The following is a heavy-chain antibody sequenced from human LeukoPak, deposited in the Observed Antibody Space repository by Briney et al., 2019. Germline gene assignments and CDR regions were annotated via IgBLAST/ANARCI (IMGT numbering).Heavy chain of an antibody. CDR3: ARGPNPVGSSSLYYFDY. V-gene: IGHV1-69*01. CDR1: GGTFSSYA. Sequence: GASVKVSCKASGGTFSSYAISWVRQAPGQGLEWMGGIIPIFGTANYAQKFQGRVTITADESTSTAYMELSSLRSEDTAVYYCARGPNPVGSSSLYYFDYWGQGTLVTVSS. J-gene: IGHJ4*02. CDR2: IIPIFGTA. D-gene: IGHD6-6*01.